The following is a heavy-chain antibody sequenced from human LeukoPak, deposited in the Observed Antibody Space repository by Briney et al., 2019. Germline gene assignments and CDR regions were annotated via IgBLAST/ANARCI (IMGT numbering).Heavy chain of an antibody. CDR2: ISAYNGNT. Sequence: GASVKVSCTASGYTFTSYGISWVRQAPGQGLERMGWISAYNGNTNYAQKLQGRVTMTTDTSTSTAYMELRSLRSDDTAVYYCARPKVVRGVIPYYFDYWGQGTLVTVSS. CDR1: GYTFTSYG. J-gene: IGHJ4*02. V-gene: IGHV1-18*01. CDR3: ARPKVVRGVIPYYFDY. D-gene: IGHD3-10*01.